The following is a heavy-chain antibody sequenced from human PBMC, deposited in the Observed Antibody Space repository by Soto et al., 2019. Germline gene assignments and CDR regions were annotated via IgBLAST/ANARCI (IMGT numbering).Heavy chain of an antibody. D-gene: IGHD2-2*01. CDR1: GYTFTSYG. J-gene: IGHJ3*02. Sequence: QVQLVQSGAEVKKPGASVKVSCKASGYTFTSYGISWVRQAPGQGLEWMGWISAYNGNTNYAQKLQGRVTMTTDTSTSTAYMELRSRRSDDTAVYYCARDRLGSSYSSSTSCPDAFDIWGQGTMVTVSS. CDR3: ARDRLGSSYSSSTSCPDAFDI. CDR2: ISAYNGNT. V-gene: IGHV1-18*04.